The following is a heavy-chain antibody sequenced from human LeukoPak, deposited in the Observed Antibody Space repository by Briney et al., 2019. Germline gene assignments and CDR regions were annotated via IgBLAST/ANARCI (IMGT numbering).Heavy chain of an antibody. CDR1: GGSISSYY. Sequence: SETLSLTCTVSGGSISSYYWSWIRQPPGKGLEWIGYIYYSGSTNYNPSLKSRVTISVDTSKNQFSLKPSSVTAADTAVYYCAREAIEYSYGTPYYFDYWGQGTLVTVSS. CDR3: AREAIEYSYGTPYYFDY. CDR2: IYYSGST. V-gene: IGHV4-59*01. D-gene: IGHD5-18*01. J-gene: IGHJ4*02.